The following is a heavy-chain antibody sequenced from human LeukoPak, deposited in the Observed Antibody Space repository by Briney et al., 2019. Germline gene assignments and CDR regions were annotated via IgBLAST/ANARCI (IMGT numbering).Heavy chain of an antibody. J-gene: IGHJ4*02. CDR3: ARESWHFFDY. Sequence: LPGGSLRLSCAASGFTFSSYGMSWVRQAPGKGLEWVSYISSSGSTIYYADSVKGRFTISRDNAKNSLYLQMDSLRAEDTAVYYCARESWHFFDYWGQGTLVTVSS. CDR2: ISSSGSTI. V-gene: IGHV3-48*04. CDR1: GFTFSSYG. D-gene: IGHD6-13*01.